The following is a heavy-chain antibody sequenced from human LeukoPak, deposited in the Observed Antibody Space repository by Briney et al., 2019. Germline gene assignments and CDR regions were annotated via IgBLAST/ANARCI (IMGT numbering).Heavy chain of an antibody. CDR3: AGRSARYFDY. Sequence: SETLSLTCTVSGDSIDSYYWSWIRQPPGEGLQWIGYVFYSGPTNYDASLKSRVAISVDRSKNQFSLKLTSVSAADTAVYYCAGRSARYFDYRGQGTLVTVSS. D-gene: IGHD1-26*01. CDR2: VFYSGPT. V-gene: IGHV4-59*01. J-gene: IGHJ4*02. CDR1: GDSIDSYY.